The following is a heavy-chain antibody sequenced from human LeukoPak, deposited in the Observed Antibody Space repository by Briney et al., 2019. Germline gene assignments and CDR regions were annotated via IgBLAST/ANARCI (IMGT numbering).Heavy chain of an antibody. Sequence: SETLSLTCTVSGGSISSYYWSWIRQPPGKGLEWIGYIYYSGSTNYNPSLKSRVTISVDTSKNQFSLKLSSVTAADTTVYYCERTNWAYGMDVWGQGTTVTVSS. CDR2: IYYSGST. V-gene: IGHV4-59*01. D-gene: IGHD7-27*01. J-gene: IGHJ6*02. CDR1: GGSISSYY. CDR3: ERTNWAYGMDV.